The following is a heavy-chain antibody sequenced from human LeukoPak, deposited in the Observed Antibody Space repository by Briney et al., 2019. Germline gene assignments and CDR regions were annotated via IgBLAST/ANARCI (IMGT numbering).Heavy chain of an antibody. D-gene: IGHD2-2*01. Sequence: GRSLRLSCAASGFTFSSYAMHWVRQAPGKGLEWVAVISYDGSNKYYADSVKGRFTISRDNSKNTLYLQMNSLRAEDTAVYYCARGPYCSSTSCYQGLGWYFDLWGRGTLVTVSS. CDR3: ARGPYCSSTSCYQGLGWYFDL. J-gene: IGHJ2*01. CDR2: ISYDGSNK. CDR1: GFTFSSYA. V-gene: IGHV3-30-3*01.